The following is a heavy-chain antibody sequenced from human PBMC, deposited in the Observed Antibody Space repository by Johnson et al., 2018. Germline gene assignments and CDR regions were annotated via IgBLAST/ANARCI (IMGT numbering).Heavy chain of an antibody. J-gene: IGHJ6*02. D-gene: IGHD6-13*01. Sequence: VQLLESGGGLVQPGRSLRLSCAASGFTFDDYGMHWARQAQGKGLEWGSGIDWNSGRIDYADSVKGRFTISRANAKKSLYLQMNSLRAEDTALYYCSKDLGSSRRHGMDVWGQGTTVTVFS. CDR2: IDWNSGRI. CDR1: GFTFDDYG. CDR3: SKDLGSSRRHGMDV. V-gene: IGHV3-9*01.